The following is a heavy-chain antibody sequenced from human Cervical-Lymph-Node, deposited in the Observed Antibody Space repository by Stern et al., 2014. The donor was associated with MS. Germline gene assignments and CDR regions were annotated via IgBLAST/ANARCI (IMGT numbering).Heavy chain of an antibody. CDR3: ARDKRIGYELGYYYGMDV. D-gene: IGHD5-12*01. CDR1: GGTFSSYA. Sequence: VQLVESGAEVKKPGSSVKVSCKASGGTFSSYAISWVRQAPGQGLEWMGGIIPIFGTANYAQKFQGRVTITADKSTSTAYMELSSLRSEDTAVYYCARDKRIGYELGYYYGMDVWGQGTTVTVSS. J-gene: IGHJ6*02. V-gene: IGHV1-69*06. CDR2: IIPIFGTA.